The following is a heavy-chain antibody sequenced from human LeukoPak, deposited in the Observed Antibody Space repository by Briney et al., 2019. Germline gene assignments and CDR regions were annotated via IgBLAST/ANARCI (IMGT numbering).Heavy chain of an antibody. V-gene: IGHV3-23*01. CDR3: AVPQWELLN. Sequence: AGGSLRLSCAASGLTFSSYTMSWVRQAPGKRLEWVSAISAGGGNTYYADSVKGRFTISRDNSKNTLYLQMNSLRAEDTAVYSCAVPQWELLNWGQGTLVTVSS. D-gene: IGHD1-26*01. CDR1: GLTFSSYT. CDR2: ISAGGGNT. J-gene: IGHJ4*02.